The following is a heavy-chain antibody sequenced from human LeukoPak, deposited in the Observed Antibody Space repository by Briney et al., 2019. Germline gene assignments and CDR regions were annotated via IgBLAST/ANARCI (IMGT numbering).Heavy chain of an antibody. CDR3: ASLIAARGY. V-gene: IGHV3-74*01. J-gene: IGHJ4*02. D-gene: IGHD6-13*01. CDR1: GFTFSGYW. CDR2: INPNGRTT. Sequence: GGSLRLSCAASGFTFSGYWIHWVRQAPGKGLEWVSRINPNGRTTTYADSVKGRFTISRDNAKNTVYLQMNSLRAEDTAVYYCASLIAARGYWGQGTLVTVSS.